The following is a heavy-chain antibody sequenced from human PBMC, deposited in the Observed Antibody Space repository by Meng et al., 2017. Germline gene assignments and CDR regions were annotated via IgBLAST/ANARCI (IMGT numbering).Heavy chain of an antibody. V-gene: IGHV1-69*06. CDR2: IIPIFGTA. Sequence: SVKVSCKASGGTFSSYAISWVRQAPGQGLEWMGGIIPIFGTANYAQKFQGRVTITADKSTSTAYMELSSLRSEDTAVYYCARGGQIGYYFDYWGQGTLVTVSS. J-gene: IGHJ4*02. CDR3: ARGGQIGYYFDY. CDR1: GGTFSSYA.